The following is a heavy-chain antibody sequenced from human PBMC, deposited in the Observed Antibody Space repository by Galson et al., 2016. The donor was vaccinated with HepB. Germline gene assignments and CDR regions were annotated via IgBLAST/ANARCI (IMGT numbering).Heavy chain of an antibody. CDR3: AHTLQWLAHAGGWFGP. D-gene: IGHD6-19*01. CDR2: IYSNDDK. V-gene: IGHV2-5*01. Sequence: PALVKPTPTLTLTCTFSGFSLSTSGVGVGWIRQPPGKALDWLALIYSNDDKRYSPFLRSRLTIPKDTSRNQVVLTLTNMDPVDTATCCCAHTLQWLAHAGGWFGPWGQVILVTVAS. CDR1: GFSLSTSGVG. J-gene: IGHJ5*02.